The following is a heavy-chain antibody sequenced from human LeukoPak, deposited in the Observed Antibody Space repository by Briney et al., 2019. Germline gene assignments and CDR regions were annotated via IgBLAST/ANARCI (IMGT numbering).Heavy chain of an antibody. V-gene: IGHV4-4*07. J-gene: IGHJ4*02. D-gene: IGHD6-19*01. CDR2: IYSSGST. CDR1: GGSISSYY. Sequence: SETLSLTCTVSGGSISSYYWSWIRQPAGKGLEWIGRIYSSGSTNYNPSLKSRVTISVDTSKNQFSLKLSSVTAADTAVYYCARSYSSGWGSYFDYWGQGTLVTVSS. CDR3: ARSYSSGWGSYFDY.